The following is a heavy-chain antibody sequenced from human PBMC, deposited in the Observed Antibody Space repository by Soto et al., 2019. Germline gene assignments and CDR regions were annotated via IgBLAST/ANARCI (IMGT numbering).Heavy chain of an antibody. Sequence: ASVKVSCKASGYTFKSYDVMWVRKAPGQGLEWMGWISGHNGKADYAESFQGRGIMTTDTSTATASMDLRGLRSDDTAVYYCARKGYIGNFAMDVWGQGTTVTVSS. CDR2: ISGHNGKA. CDR1: GYTFKSYD. V-gene: IGHV1-18*04. D-gene: IGHD5-12*01. CDR3: ARKGYIGNFAMDV. J-gene: IGHJ6*02.